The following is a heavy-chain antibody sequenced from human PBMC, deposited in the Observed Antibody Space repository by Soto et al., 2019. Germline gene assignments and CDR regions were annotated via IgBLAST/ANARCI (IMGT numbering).Heavy chain of an antibody. V-gene: IGHV1-18*01. D-gene: IGHD1-1*01. J-gene: IGHJ5*02. CDR3: ARSYIHSWNVWFDP. Sequence: QFQLVQSGAEVKKPGGSVKVSCKTSGFTFTKYGISCVRQSPGQGPECMRWINVYNNNTKYPQKFQGRVATTADASTGTASMELRTLRSDDTAVYYCARSYIHSWNVWFDPWSQGTLV. CDR1: GFTFTKYG. CDR2: INVYNNNT.